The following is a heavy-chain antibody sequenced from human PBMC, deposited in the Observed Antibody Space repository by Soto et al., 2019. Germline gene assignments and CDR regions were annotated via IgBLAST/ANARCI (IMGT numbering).Heavy chain of an antibody. CDR1: GFTFYDFA. Sequence: EVQLVESGGGLVQPGSSLRLSCTASGFTFYDFAMHSVRQAPGKGLEWVSRISGTRNIIDYADSVKGRFIISRDNAKNSLYLQMNSLRPEDTAFYYCVKDMYEGSSGGSLDYWGQGTLVTVSS. CDR2: ISGTRNII. CDR3: VKDMYEGSSGGSLDY. D-gene: IGHD2-15*01. J-gene: IGHJ4*02. V-gene: IGHV3-9*01.